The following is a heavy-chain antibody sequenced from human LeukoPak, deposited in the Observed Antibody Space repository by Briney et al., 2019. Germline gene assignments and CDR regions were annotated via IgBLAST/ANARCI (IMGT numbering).Heavy chain of an antibody. CDR3: ARGRVRFLEWLLAY. CDR1: GYTFTSYD. CDR2: MNPNSGNT. Sequence: ASVKVSCKASGYTFTSYDINRVRQATGQGLEWMGWMNPNSGNTGYAQKFQGRVTMTRNTSISTAYMELSSLRSEDTAVYYCARGRVRFLEWLLAYWGQGTLVTVSS. D-gene: IGHD3-3*01. V-gene: IGHV1-8*01. J-gene: IGHJ4*02.